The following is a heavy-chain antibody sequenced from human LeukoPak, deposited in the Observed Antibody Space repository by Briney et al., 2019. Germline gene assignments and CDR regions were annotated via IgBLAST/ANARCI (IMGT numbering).Heavy chain of an antibody. Sequence: GRSLRLSCAASGFTFSNYAMSWVRQAPGKRLEWVSAISGSDGSTYYADSVKGRFTISRDNSKNTLYLQMNSLRAEDTAVYYCARSCSGGSCYYPTPSGGAFDIWGQGTMVTVSS. D-gene: IGHD2-15*01. CDR3: ARSCSGGSCYYPTPSGGAFDI. CDR1: GFTFSNYA. CDR2: ISGSDGST. J-gene: IGHJ3*02. V-gene: IGHV3-23*01.